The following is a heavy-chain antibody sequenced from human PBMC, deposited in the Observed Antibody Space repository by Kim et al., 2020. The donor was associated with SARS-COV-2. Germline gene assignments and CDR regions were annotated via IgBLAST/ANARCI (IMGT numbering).Heavy chain of an antibody. D-gene: IGHD3-3*01. J-gene: IGHJ5*02. CDR3: AHTWTQGWFDP. V-gene: IGHV2-5*01. Sequence: KRYSPSLKSRLTITKDTSKNQVVLTMTNMDPVDTATYYCAHTWTQGWFDPWGQGTLVTVSS. CDR2: K.